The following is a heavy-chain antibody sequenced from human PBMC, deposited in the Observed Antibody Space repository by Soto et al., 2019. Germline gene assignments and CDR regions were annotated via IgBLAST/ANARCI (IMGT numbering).Heavy chain of an antibody. CDR2: FDPEDGET. D-gene: IGHD2-15*01. J-gene: IGHJ3*02. Sequence: ASVKVSCKVSGYTLTELSMHCVRQAPGKGLEWMGGFDPEDGETIYAQKFQGRVTMTEDTSTDTAYMELSSLRSEDTAVYYCATAANLYTPDIVVVAPSPAFDIWVQGTMVTVSS. V-gene: IGHV1-24*01. CDR1: GYTLTELS. CDR3: ATAANLYTPDIVVVAPSPAFDI.